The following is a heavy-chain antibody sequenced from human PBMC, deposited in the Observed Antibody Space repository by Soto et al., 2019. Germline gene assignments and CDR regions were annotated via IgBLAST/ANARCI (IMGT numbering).Heavy chain of an antibody. J-gene: IGHJ1*01. CDR1: GGTFSSHA. CDR3: ARGGGVITHNEYFQH. V-gene: IGHV1-69*06. D-gene: IGHD3-22*01. Sequence: SVKVSCKASGGTFSSHAISWVRQAPGPGLEWMGGIIPIFGTANYAQKFQGRVTITADKSTSTAYMELRSLRSDDTAVYYCARGGGVITHNEYFQHWGQGTLVTVSS. CDR2: IIPIFGTA.